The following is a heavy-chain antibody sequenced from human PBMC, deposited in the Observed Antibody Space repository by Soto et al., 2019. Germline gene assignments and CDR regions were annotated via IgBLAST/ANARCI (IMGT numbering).Heavy chain of an antibody. CDR2: IIPIFGTA. D-gene: IGHD6-13*01. Sequence: QVQLVQSGAEVKKPGSSVKVSCKASGGTFSSYAISWVRQAPGQGLEWMGGIIPIFGTANYAQKFQGRVTITADESTSTAYMELSSVRAEDTAVYYCARDPIAAAGTEVYWFDPWGQGTLVTVSS. CDR3: ARDPIAAAGTEVYWFDP. J-gene: IGHJ5*02. CDR1: GGTFSSYA. V-gene: IGHV1-69*01.